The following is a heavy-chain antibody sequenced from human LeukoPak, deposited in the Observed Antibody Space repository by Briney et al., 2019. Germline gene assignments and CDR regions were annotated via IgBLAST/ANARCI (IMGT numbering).Heavy chain of an antibody. CDR1: GGSISISSYY. D-gene: IGHD2-15*01. J-gene: IGHJ2*01. Sequence: SETLSLTCTVSGGSISISSYYWDWIRQPPGKGLEWIGYIYYSGRTNYNPSLKSRVTISVDTSKNQFSLKLSSVTAADTAVYYCARGYCSGGTCYGYFDLWGRGTLVTVSS. CDR3: ARGYCSGGTCYGYFDL. CDR2: IYYSGRT. V-gene: IGHV4-61*05.